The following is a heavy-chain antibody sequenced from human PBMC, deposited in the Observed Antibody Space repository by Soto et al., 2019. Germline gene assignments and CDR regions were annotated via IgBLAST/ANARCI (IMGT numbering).Heavy chain of an antibody. D-gene: IGHD3-16*01. CDR2: IVPVFNSP. V-gene: IGHV1-69*06. CDR3: ARDPPRADFVLNXXXX. Sequence: QVQLVQSGNEVKQPGSSVKISCKASGGTLTTHGIIWVRQAPGQGLEWMGGIVPVFNSPKYAQKFQGRLTITADRXTNSVYMELSSLTSEDTAXXXXARDPPRADFVLNXXXXWGQXTXXXVSS. J-gene: IGHJ4*02. CDR1: GGTLTTHG.